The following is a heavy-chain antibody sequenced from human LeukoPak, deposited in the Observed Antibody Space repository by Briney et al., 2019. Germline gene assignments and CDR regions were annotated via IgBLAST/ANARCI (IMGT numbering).Heavy chain of an antibody. CDR1: GFTFSSYS. CDR3: ARVRSSSWFLDV. J-gene: IGHJ6*02. V-gene: IGHV3-48*04. D-gene: IGHD6-13*01. CDR2: ISSSGSTI. Sequence: PGGSLRLSCAASGFTFSSYSMNWVRQAPGKGLEWVSYISSSGSTIYYADSVKGRFTISRDNAKNSLYLQMNSLRAEDTAVYYCARVRSSSWFLDVWGQGTTVTVSS.